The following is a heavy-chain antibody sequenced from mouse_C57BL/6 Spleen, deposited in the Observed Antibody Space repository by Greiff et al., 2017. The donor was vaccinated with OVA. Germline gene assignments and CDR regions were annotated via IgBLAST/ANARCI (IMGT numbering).Heavy chain of an antibody. V-gene: IGHV1-19*01. CDR1: GYTFTDYY. CDR3: AREEDGNAWFAY. CDR2: INPYNGGT. Sequence: EVQRVESGPVLVKPGASVKMSCKASGYTFTDYYMNWVKQSHGKSLEWIGVINPYNGGTSYNQKFKGKATLTVDKSSSTAYMELNSLTSEDSAVYYCAREEDGNAWFAYWGQGTLVTVSA. D-gene: IGHD2-1*01. J-gene: IGHJ3*01.